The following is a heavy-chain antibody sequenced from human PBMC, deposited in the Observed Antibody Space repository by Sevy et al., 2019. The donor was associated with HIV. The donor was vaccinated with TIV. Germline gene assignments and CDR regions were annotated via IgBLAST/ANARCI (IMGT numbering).Heavy chain of an antibody. D-gene: IGHD3-10*01. CDR3: ARDRRYYYGSGSGDFDY. V-gene: IGHV1-69*13. J-gene: IGHJ4*02. CDR1: GGTFSSYA. Sequence: ASVKVSCKASGGTFSSYAISWVRQAPGQGLEWMGGIIPIFGTANYAQKFKGRVTITADESTSTAYMELSSLRSEDTAVYYCARDRRYYYGSGSGDFDYWGQGTLVTVSS. CDR2: IIPIFGTA.